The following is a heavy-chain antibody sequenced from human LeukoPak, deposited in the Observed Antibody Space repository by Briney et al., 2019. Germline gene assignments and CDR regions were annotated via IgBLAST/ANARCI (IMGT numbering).Heavy chain of an antibody. J-gene: IGHJ3*02. CDR1: EFTFSSYW. Sequence: GGSLRLSCAASEFTFSSYWMSWVRQAPGKGLVWVSRINSDGSSTRHADSVKGRFSISRDNAKNTLYLQMNSLRAEDTAVYYCARALGGWPDVFDIWGQGTMVAVFS. D-gene: IGHD6-19*01. CDR2: INSDGSST. V-gene: IGHV3-74*01. CDR3: ARALGGWPDVFDI.